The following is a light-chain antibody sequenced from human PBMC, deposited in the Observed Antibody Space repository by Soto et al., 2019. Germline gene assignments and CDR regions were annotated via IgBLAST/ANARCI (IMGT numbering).Light chain of an antibody. J-gene: IGKJ4*01. V-gene: IGKV3-11*01. CDR2: DTS. CDR3: QHRANWPLT. CDR1: QSVSRY. Sequence: EIVLTQSPATLSLSPGERATLSCRASQSVSRYLGWYQQKPGQAPRLLLYDTSNRATGIPARFSGSGSGTDFTPTISSQQPEDSAIYYCQHRANWPLTFGGGTKVVIK.